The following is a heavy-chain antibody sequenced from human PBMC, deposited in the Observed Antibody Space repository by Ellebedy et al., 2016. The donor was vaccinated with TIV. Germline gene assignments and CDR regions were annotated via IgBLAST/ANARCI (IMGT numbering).Heavy chain of an antibody. Sequence: AASVKVSCKASGYTFTNYYMHWVRQAPGQGLEWMGIIEPSGGTTNYAQKFQGRVTVTRDTSTSTVYMELRSLRAEDTAVYYCVPRMVVAFEYWGQGTLVTVSS. D-gene: IGHD2-21*01. CDR2: IEPSGGTT. J-gene: IGHJ4*02. V-gene: IGHV1-46*01. CDR1: GYTFTNYY. CDR3: VPRMVVAFEY.